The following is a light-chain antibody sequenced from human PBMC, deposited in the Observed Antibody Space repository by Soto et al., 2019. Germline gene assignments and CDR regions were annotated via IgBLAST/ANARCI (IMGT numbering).Light chain of an antibody. V-gene: IGKV3-20*01. CDR2: DAS. CDR3: QQYGTSPRT. Sequence: EIGLTQLPGTLSLSPGERATLSCRASHSVGSNYLAWYHQRPGQPPRLLIYDASNRATGIPARFSGSGSGTDFTLTISRLEPEDFAVYYCQQYGTSPRTFGQGTKVDI. J-gene: IGKJ1*01. CDR1: HSVGSNY.